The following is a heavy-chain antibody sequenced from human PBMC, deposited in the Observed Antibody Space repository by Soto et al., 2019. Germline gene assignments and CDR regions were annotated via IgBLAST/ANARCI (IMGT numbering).Heavy chain of an antibody. CDR2: IYSGGST. CDR3: ARDLCDFWSGYNSGYYYYMDV. D-gene: IGHD3-3*01. V-gene: IGHV3-66*01. Sequence: GGSLRLSCAASGFTVSSNYMSWVRQAPGKGLEWVSVIYSGGSTYYADSVKGRFTISRDNSKNTLYLQMNSLRAEDTAVYYCARDLCDFWSGYNSGYYYYMDVWGKGTTVTVSS. CDR1: GFTVSSNY. J-gene: IGHJ6*03.